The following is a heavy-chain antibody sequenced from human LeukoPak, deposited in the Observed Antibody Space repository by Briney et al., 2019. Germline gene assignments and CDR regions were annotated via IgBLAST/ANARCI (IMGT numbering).Heavy chain of an antibody. D-gene: IGHD3-3*01. CDR2: ISYDVDDK. Sequence: AGGSLRLSCAASGFPFSNYAMYWVRQTAGNRLEWVATISYDVDDKYYADSVKGRFTISRDNAKNSLYLQMNSLRAEDTAVYYCASGIWSGYPYFDYWGQGTLVTVSS. CDR3: ASGIWSGYPYFDY. V-gene: IGHV3-30-3*01. CDR1: GFPFSNYA. J-gene: IGHJ4*02.